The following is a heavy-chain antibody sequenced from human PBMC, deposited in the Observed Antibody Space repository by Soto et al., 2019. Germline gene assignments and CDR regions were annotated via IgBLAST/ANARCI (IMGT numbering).Heavy chain of an antibody. CDR3: ARDSPITMVGPVQNWFDP. V-gene: IGHV4-31*03. J-gene: IGHJ5*02. Sequence: QVQLQESGPGLVKPSETLSLTCTVSGGSISSGGYYWSWIRQHPGKDLEWIGYIYYSGSTYYNPSLKGRVTISVDTSKNQFSLKLSSVTAADTAIYYCARDSPITMVGPVQNWFDPWGQGTLVTVSS. CDR1: GGSISSGGYY. D-gene: IGHD3-10*01. CDR2: IYYSGST.